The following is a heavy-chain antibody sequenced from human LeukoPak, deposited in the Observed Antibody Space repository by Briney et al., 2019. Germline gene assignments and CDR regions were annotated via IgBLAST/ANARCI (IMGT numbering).Heavy chain of an antibody. CDR1: GYSISSGCY. Sequence: PSETLSLTCAVSGYSISSGCYWGWIRQPPGKGLEWIGSIYHSGSTFYNPSLKSRVTISVDTSKNQFSLRLRSVTAADTAVYYCARHEAEMATILGSYWGQGTLVTVSS. V-gene: IGHV4-38-2*01. D-gene: IGHD5-24*01. CDR2: IYHSGST. CDR3: ARHEAEMATILGSY. J-gene: IGHJ4*02.